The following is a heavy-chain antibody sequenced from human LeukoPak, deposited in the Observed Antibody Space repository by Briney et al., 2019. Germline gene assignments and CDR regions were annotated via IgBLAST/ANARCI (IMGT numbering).Heavy chain of an antibody. J-gene: IGHJ4*02. CDR2: ISESGDKT. D-gene: IGHD1-26*01. CDR1: GFTFSDYY. CDR3: AKQWVDC. Sequence: GGSLRLSCAASGFTFSDYYMSWVRQAPGKGLEWVSSISESGDKTDYADSVRGRFTISRDNSQNTLYLQMNSLRVEDTALYYCAKQWVDCWGQGTLVTVSS. V-gene: IGHV3-23*01.